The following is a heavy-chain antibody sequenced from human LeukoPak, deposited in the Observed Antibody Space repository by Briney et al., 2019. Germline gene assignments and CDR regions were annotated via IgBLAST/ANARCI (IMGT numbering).Heavy chain of an antibody. CDR1: GFTVSTNY. CDR3: ARGSGSYYWFDY. CDR2: IYSGGST. V-gene: IGHV3-66*01. D-gene: IGHD1-26*01. J-gene: IGHJ4*02. Sequence: GGSLRLSCAASGFTVSTNYMSWVRQAPGKGLEWVSVIYSGGSTYYADSVKGRFTISRDISKNTLYLQMNSLRAEDTAVYYCARGSGSYYWFDYWGQGTLVTVSS.